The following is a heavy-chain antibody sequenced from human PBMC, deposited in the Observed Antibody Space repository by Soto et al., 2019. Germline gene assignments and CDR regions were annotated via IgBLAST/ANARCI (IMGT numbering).Heavy chain of an antibody. CDR2: IWNDGIRK. D-gene: IGHD7-27*01. V-gene: IGHV3-33*01. J-gene: IGHJ4*02. CDR1: GFTFSRYG. Sequence: GSLRLSCAASGFTFSRYGMHWVRQAPGKGLEWVALIWNDGIRKVYVDSVKGRFTISRDNSKNTLDLQMNSLRAEDTAVYYCGRDDDNDANAIDYWGPGTLVTGSS. CDR3: GRDDDNDANAIDY.